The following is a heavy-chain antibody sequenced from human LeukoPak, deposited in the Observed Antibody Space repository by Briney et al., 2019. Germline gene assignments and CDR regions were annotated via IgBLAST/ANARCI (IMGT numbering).Heavy chain of an antibody. Sequence: SVKVSCKASGGTFSSYAISWVRQAPGQGLEWMGRIIPILGIANYAQKFQGRVTITADKSTSTAYMELSSLRSEDTAVYYCARGFGGYSGHDWSNWFDPWGQGTLVTVSS. CDR1: GGTFSSYA. CDR3: ARGFGGYSGHDWSNWFDP. D-gene: IGHD5-12*01. J-gene: IGHJ5*02. CDR2: IIPILGIA. V-gene: IGHV1-69*04.